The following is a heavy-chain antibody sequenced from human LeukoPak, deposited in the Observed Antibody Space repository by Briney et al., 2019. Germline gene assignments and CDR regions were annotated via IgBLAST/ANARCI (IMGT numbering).Heavy chain of an antibody. CDR1: GFTFSNYA. D-gene: IGHD3-10*01. J-gene: IGHJ4*02. CDR3: ARDRGWSQTYGSGTYGLDY. CDR2: ISYDGSNK. Sequence: GGSLRLSCAASGFTFSNYAMYWVRQTPGKGLQWVALISYDGSNKYSADSVKGRFTISRDNSRNTLYLQMNSLRAEDTAVYYCARDRGWSQTYGSGTYGLDYWGQGTLVTVSS. V-gene: IGHV3-30*04.